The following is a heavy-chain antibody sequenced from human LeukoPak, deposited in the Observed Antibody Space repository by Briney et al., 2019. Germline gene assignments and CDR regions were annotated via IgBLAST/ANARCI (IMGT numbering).Heavy chain of an antibody. CDR2: IYQDGSEQ. J-gene: IGHJ4*02. D-gene: IGHD2-15*01. CDR1: GFTFSSYW. CDR3: TRLAGGSSCRTY. Sequence: GGSLRLSCANSGFTFSSYWTSWVRQAPGKGLEWVANIYQDGSEQHYVDSVKGRFTISRDNAKNSLYLQMNSLRAEDTAVYYCTRLAGGSSCRTYWGQGTLVTVSS. V-gene: IGHV3-7*05.